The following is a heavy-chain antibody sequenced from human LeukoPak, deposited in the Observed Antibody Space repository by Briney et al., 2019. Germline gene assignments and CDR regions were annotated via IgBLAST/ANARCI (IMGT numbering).Heavy chain of an antibody. CDR2: ISAYNGNT. V-gene: IGHV1-18*01. Sequence: ASVKVSCKASGYTFTSYGISWVRQAPGQGLEWMGWISAYNGNTNYAQKLQGRVTMTTDTSTSTAYMELRSLRSDDTAVYYCARVGWVGYSSGWLIDYWGQGTLVTASS. D-gene: IGHD6-19*01. CDR3: ARVGWVGYSSGWLIDY. J-gene: IGHJ4*02. CDR1: GYTFTSYG.